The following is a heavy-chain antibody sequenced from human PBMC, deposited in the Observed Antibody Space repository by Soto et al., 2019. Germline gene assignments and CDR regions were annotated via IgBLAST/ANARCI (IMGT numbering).Heavy chain of an antibody. Sequence: SETLSLTCAVYGGSFSGYYWSWIRQPPGKGLEWIGEINHSGSTNYNPSLKSRVTISVDTSKNQFSLKLSSVTAADTAVYYCARVRGYSYGYYYYYYGMDVWGQGTTVTVSS. V-gene: IGHV4-34*01. CDR2: INHSGST. D-gene: IGHD5-18*01. CDR1: GGSFSGYY. CDR3: ARVRGYSYGYYYYYYGMDV. J-gene: IGHJ6*02.